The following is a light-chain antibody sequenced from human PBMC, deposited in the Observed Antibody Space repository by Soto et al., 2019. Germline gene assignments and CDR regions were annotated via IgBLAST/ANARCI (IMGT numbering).Light chain of an antibody. CDR3: QQYGRSPGLFT. CDR2: DAS. V-gene: IGKV3-20*01. J-gene: IGKJ3*01. CDR1: QSVSNTY. Sequence: EIVLTQSPGTLSLSPGERATLSCRASQSVSNTYLAWYQQKPGQAPRLLIYDASSRATGIPDRFRGSGSATDFTLTISRLEPEDFAVYYCQQYGRSPGLFTFGPGTRVDIK.